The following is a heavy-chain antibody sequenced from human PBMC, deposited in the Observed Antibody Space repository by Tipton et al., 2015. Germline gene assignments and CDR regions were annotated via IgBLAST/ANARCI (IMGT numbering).Heavy chain of an antibody. CDR2: IYSGGST. J-gene: IGHJ6*02. D-gene: IGHD1-26*01. V-gene: IGHV3-53*01. CDR3: ARDNVWWELPGLFYYYGMDV. Sequence: SLRLSCAASGFTVSSNYMSWVRQAPGKGLEWVSIIYSGGSTYYADSVKGRFTISRDNSKNTLYLQMNSLRAEDTAVYYCARDNVWWELPGLFYYYGMDVWGQGTTVTVSS. CDR1: GFTVSSNY.